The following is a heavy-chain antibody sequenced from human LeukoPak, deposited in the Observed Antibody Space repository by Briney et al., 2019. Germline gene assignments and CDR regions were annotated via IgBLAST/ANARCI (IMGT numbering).Heavy chain of an antibody. J-gene: IGHJ4*02. CDR3: AKDDYGDQYNFDY. Sequence: PGGSLRLSCAASGFTFSSYGMLWVRQAPGKGLEWVAFIRYDGSNKYYADSVKGRFTISRDNSKNTLYLQMNSLRAEDTAVYYCAKDDYGDQYNFDYWGQGTLVTVSS. CDR1: GFTFSSYG. D-gene: IGHD4-17*01. V-gene: IGHV3-30*02. CDR2: IRYDGSNK.